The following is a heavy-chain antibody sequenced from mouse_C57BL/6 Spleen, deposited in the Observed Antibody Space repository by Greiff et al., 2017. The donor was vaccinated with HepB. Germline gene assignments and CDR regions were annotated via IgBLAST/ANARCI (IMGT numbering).Heavy chain of an antibody. CDR1: GYTFTSYW. CDR3: ARSGGYGPAYYFDY. V-gene: IGHV1-55*01. CDR2: IYPGSGST. Sequence: VQLQQSGAELVKPGASVKMSCKASGYTFTSYWITWVKQRPGQGLEWIGDIYPGSGSTNYNEKFKSKATLTVDTSSSTAYMQLSSLTSEDSAVYYCARSGGYGPAYYFDYWGQGTTLTVSS. D-gene: IGHD3-1*01. J-gene: IGHJ2*01.